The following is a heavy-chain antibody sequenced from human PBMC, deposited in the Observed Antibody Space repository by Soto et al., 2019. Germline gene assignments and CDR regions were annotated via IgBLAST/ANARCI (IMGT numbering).Heavy chain of an antibody. CDR3: ARIHRGQNYYYGMDV. J-gene: IGHJ6*02. Sequence: LSLTCTVSGGSISSGDYYWSWIRQAPGKGLEWVSYISSSSSYTNYADSVKGRFTISRDNAKNSLYLQMNSLRAEDTAVYYCARIHRGQNYYYGMDVWGQGTTVTVSS. CDR2: ISSSSSYT. V-gene: IGHV3-11*03. CDR1: GGSISSGDYY.